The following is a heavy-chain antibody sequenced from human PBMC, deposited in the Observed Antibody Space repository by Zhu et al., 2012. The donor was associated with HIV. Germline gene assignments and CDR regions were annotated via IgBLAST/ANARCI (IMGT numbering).Heavy chain of an antibody. D-gene: IGHD5-18*01. CDR2: INHSGIT. Sequence: QVHLQQWGAGLLKPSETLSLTCAVYGGSFSGFYWSWIRQTPGKGLEWVGEINHSGITKYNPSLKSRVIISIDLSKNQFSLKMNSVTAADTAVYYCARPLISYDHGYLRAFDIWGQGTMVTVSS. J-gene: IGHJ3*02. V-gene: IGHV4-34*02. CDR3: ARPLISYDHGYLRAFDI. CDR1: GGSFSGFY.